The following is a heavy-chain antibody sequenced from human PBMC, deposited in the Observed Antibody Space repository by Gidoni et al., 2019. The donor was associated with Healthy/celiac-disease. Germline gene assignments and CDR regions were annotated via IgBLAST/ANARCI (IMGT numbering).Heavy chain of an antibody. CDR2: ISSSSSYI. Sequence: EVQLVESGGGLVKPGGSMRVSCAASGFTFISYSMNWVRQAPGKGLEWVSSISSSSSYIYYADSVKGRFTISRDNAKNSLYLQMNSLRAEDTAVYYCARAGCSSTSCPDAFDIWGQGTMVTVSS. CDR1: GFTFISYS. CDR3: ARAGCSSTSCPDAFDI. V-gene: IGHV3-21*01. J-gene: IGHJ3*02. D-gene: IGHD2-2*01.